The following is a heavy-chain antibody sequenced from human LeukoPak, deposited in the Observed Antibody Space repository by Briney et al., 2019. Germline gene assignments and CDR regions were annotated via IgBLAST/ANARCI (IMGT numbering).Heavy chain of an antibody. D-gene: IGHD1-7*01. CDR2: IIPIFGTA. Sequence: SVKVSCKASGGTFSSYAISWVRQAPGQGLEWMGGIIPIFGTANYAQKFQGRVTITSDESTSTAYMELSSLRSEDTAVYYCARIPKLRVYYYGMDVWGQGTTVTVSS. V-gene: IGHV1-69*13. CDR3: ARIPKLRVYYYGMDV. CDR1: GGTFSSYA. J-gene: IGHJ6*02.